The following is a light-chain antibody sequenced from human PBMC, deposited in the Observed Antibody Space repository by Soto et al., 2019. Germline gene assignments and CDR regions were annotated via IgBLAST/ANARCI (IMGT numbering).Light chain of an antibody. J-gene: IGKJ1*01. CDR3: QKYNSAPWT. Sequence: DIQMTQSPSSLSLSVGDRVTITCRASLGISNYLAWYQQKPGKVPKLLIYAASTLQSGVPSRFSGSGSGTDFTLTISSLQPEDVATYYCQKYNSAPWTVGQGTKVEIK. CDR1: LGISNY. CDR2: AAS. V-gene: IGKV1-27*01.